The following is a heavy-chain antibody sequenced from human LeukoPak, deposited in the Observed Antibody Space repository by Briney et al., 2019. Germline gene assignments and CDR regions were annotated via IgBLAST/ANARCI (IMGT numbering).Heavy chain of an antibody. Sequence: ASVKVSRKASGYTFTSYTISWVRQAPGQGLEWMGWISAYNGNTNYAQKLQGRVTMTTDTSTSTAYMELRSLRSDDTAVYYCARGYDILTGYYTPYWFDPWGQGTLVTVSS. J-gene: IGHJ5*02. CDR1: GYTFTSYT. D-gene: IGHD3-9*01. CDR3: ARGYDILTGYYTPYWFDP. CDR2: ISAYNGNT. V-gene: IGHV1-18*01.